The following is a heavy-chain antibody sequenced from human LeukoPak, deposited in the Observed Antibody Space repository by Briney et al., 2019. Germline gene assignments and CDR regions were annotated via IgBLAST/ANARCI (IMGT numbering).Heavy chain of an antibody. D-gene: IGHD1-26*01. CDR3: ARAVVGAPKSAFDI. J-gene: IGHJ3*02. V-gene: IGHV1-18*01. CDR2: ISAYNGNR. Sequence: ASVKASCKASGYTFTSYGISWVRQAPGQGLEWMGWISAYNGNRNYAQKFQGRVTMTTDTSTSTAYMELRSLRSDDTAVYYCARAVVGAPKSAFDIWGQGTMVTVSS. CDR1: GYTFTSYG.